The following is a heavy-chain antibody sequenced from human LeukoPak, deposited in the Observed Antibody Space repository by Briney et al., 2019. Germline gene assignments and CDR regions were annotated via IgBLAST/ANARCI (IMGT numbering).Heavy chain of an antibody. CDR3: AREIVGAHTEFDF. CDR1: GFPFSTYW. Sequence: GGSLRLSCAASGFPFSTYWMSWVRQAPGKGPEWVANIKHDGTATYYGDSVKGRFTISRGNAKNSLYLQMSSLRVEDTAMFYCAREIVGAHTEFDFWGQGTLVSVSS. CDR2: IKHDGTAT. D-gene: IGHD1-26*01. J-gene: IGHJ4*02. V-gene: IGHV3-7*01.